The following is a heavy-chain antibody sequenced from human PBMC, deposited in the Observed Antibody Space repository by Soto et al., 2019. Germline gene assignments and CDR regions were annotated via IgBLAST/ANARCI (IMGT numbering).Heavy chain of an antibody. Sequence: SETLSLTCIVSGGSISSYYWSWIRQPPGKGLEWIGYIYYSGSTNYNPSLKSRVTISVDTSKNQFSLKLSSVTAADTAVYYCARMETGYYGNFNWFEPWGQGTLVTVSS. CDR1: GGSISSYY. J-gene: IGHJ5*02. V-gene: IGHV4-59*01. CDR3: ARMETGYYGNFNWFEP. CDR2: IYYSGST. D-gene: IGHD3-9*01.